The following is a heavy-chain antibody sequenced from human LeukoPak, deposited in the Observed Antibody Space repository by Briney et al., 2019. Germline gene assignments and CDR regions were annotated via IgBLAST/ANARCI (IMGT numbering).Heavy chain of an antibody. CDR2: INPSGGST. CDR1: GYTFTSYY. Sequence: ASVKVSCTASGYTFTSYYMHWVRPAPGQGLEWMGIINPSGGSTSYAQKFQGRVTMTRDTSTSTVYMELSSLRSEDTAVYYCARGTAMVDFDYWGQGTLVTVSS. J-gene: IGHJ4*02. CDR3: ARGTAMVDFDY. V-gene: IGHV1-46*01. D-gene: IGHD5-18*01.